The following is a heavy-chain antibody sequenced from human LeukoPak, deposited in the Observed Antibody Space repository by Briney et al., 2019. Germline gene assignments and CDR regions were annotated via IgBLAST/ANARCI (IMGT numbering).Heavy chain of an antibody. J-gene: IGHJ4*02. CDR2: INHSGST. Sequence: LETLSLTCAVYGGSFSGYYWSWIRQPPGKGLEWIGEINHSGSTNYNPSLKSRVTISVDTPKNQFSLKLSSVTAADTAVYYCASYSGSGSYYLDYWGQGTLVTVS. V-gene: IGHV4-34*01. D-gene: IGHD3-10*01. CDR3: ASYSGSGSYYLDY. CDR1: GGSFSGYY.